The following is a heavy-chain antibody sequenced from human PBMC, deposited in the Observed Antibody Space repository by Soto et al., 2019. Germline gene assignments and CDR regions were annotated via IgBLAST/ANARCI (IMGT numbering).Heavy chain of an antibody. D-gene: IGHD4-17*01. Sequence: GGSLRLSCAASGFTFDDYAMHWVRQAPGKGLEWVSGISWNSGSIGYADSVKGRFTISRDNAKNSLYLQMNSLRAEDTALYYCARDLSLHGPPHGYWGQGTLVTVSS. CDR2: ISWNSGSI. V-gene: IGHV3-9*01. CDR1: GFTFDDYA. J-gene: IGHJ4*02. CDR3: ARDLSLHGPPHGY.